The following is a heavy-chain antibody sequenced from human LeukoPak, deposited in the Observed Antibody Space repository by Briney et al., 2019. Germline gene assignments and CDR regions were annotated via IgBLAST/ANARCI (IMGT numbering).Heavy chain of an antibody. J-gene: IGHJ4*02. V-gene: IGHV4-39*01. CDR2: IYYSGST. CDR1: GGSISSSSYY. Sequence: SETLSLTCTVSGGSISSSSYYWGWIRQPPGKGLEWIGSIYYSGSTYYNPSLKSRVTISVDTSKNQSSLKLSSVTAADTAVYYCARRRAVAVDYWGQGTLVTVSS. D-gene: IGHD6-19*01. CDR3: ARRRAVAVDY.